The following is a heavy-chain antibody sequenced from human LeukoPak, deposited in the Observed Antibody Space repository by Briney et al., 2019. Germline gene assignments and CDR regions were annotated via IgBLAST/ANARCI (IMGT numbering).Heavy chain of an antibody. D-gene: IGHD6-19*01. V-gene: IGHV3-7*01. CDR3: ARDASIAVATPTDY. J-gene: IGHJ4*02. CDR1: GFTFSSYW. CDR2: IKQDGSEK. Sequence: GGSLRLSCAASGFTFSSYWMSWVHQAPGKGLEWVANIKQDGSEKYYVDSVKGRFTISRDNAKNSLYLQMNSLRAEDTAVYYCARDASIAVATPTDYWGQGTLVTVSS.